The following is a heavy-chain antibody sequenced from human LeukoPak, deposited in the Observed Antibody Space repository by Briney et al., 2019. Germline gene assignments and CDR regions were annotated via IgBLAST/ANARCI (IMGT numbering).Heavy chain of an antibody. CDR1: GGSFSGYY. CDR3: ARGQPWYYYDSSGYYYYY. CDR2: INHSGST. D-gene: IGHD3-22*01. V-gene: IGHV4-34*01. Sequence: SETLSLTCAVYGGSFSGYYWSWIRQPPGKGLEWIGEINHSGSTNYNPSLKSRVTISVDTSKNQFSLKLSSETAADTAVYYCARGQPWYYYDSSGYYYYYWGQGTLVTVSS. J-gene: IGHJ4*02.